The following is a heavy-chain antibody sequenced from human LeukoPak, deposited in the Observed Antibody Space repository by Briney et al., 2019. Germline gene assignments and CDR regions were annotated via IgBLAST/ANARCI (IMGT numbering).Heavy chain of an antibody. CDR3: ARDLTTVTKVPWFDP. CDR1: GFTFSSYA. Sequence: GGSLRLSCAASGFTFSSYAMSWVRQAPGKGLEWVSAISGSGGSTYYADSVKGRFTISRDNAKNSLYLQMNSLRAEDTAVYYCARDLTTVTKVPWFDPWGQGTLVSVSS. V-gene: IGHV3-23*01. CDR2: ISGSGGST. J-gene: IGHJ5*02. D-gene: IGHD4-17*01.